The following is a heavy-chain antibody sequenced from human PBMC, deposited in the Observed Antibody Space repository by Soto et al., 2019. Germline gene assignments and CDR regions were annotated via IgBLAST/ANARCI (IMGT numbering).Heavy chain of an antibody. Sequence: EVKLVESGGGLVKPGRSLRVSCTTSGFTFGDYAMSWFRQAPGKGLEWVGFIRSEAFGGTTEYAASVKDRFTISRDDAKSIAFLQMNSLKTEDTAVYYCNRGISGSFTTLDFWGQGTLATVSS. V-gene: IGHV3-49*05. D-gene: IGHD1-26*01. CDR2: IRSEAFGGTT. J-gene: IGHJ4*02. CDR3: NRGISGSFTTLDF. CDR1: GFTFGDYA.